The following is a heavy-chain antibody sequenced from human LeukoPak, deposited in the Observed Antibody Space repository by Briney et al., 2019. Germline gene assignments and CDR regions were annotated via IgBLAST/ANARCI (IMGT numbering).Heavy chain of an antibody. CDR2: INSGNGNT. D-gene: IGHD6-13*01. Sequence: GASVKVSCTASGYTFTSYAMHWVRQAPGQRLEWMGWINSGNGNTKYSQKFQGRVTITRDTSASTAYMELSSLRSEDTAVYYCARVGAAGTRFDFDYWGQGTLVTVSS. CDR3: ARVGAAGTRFDFDY. J-gene: IGHJ4*02. CDR1: GYTFTSYA. V-gene: IGHV1-3*01.